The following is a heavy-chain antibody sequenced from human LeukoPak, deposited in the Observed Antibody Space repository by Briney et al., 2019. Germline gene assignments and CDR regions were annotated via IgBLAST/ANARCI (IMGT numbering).Heavy chain of an antibody. CDR2: FDPEDGET. V-gene: IGHV1-24*01. Sequence: ASVELSCKVSGYTLTELSMHWVRQAPGKGLEWMGGFDPEDGETIYAQKFQGRVTMTEDTSTDTAYMELSSLRSEDTAVYYCATDFVLVAATPRYWGQGSLVTVSS. D-gene: IGHD2-15*01. CDR3: ATDFVLVAATPRY. J-gene: IGHJ4*02. CDR1: GYTLTELS.